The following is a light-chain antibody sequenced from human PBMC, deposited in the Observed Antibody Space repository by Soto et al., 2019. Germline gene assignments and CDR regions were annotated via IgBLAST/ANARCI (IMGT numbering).Light chain of an antibody. V-gene: IGKV3-11*01. CDR2: DAS. CDR3: QQRTNWPLT. J-gene: IGKJ4*01. Sequence: VLTQSPATLSLSPGERATLSCRASQSVGSYLAWYQQRPGQAPRLLIYDASSRATGIPARFSGSGSGTDFTLTISSLEPEDFAAYYCQQRTNWPLTFGGGTKVQIK. CDR1: QSVGSY.